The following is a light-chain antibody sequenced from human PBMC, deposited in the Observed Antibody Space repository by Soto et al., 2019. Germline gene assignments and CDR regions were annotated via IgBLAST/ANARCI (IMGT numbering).Light chain of an antibody. J-gene: IGKJ5*01. V-gene: IGKV3-15*01. Sequence: EIVMTQSPATLSVSPGERATLSCRASQSVSSNLAWYHQKPGQAPRLLTYGASTRATGIPARFSGSGAGTEFTLTISSLQSEDFAVYYCQQYNNWPSITFGQGTRLEI. CDR1: QSVSSN. CDR2: GAS. CDR3: QQYNNWPSIT.